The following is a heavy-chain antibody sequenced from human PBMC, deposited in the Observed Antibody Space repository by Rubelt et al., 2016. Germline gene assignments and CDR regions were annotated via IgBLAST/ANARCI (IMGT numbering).Heavy chain of an antibody. CDR2: INPNGGST. Sequence: QVQLVQSGAEVKKPGASVKVSCKASGYTFTSYYMHWVRQAPGQGLEWMGIINPNGGSTSYAQKFQGRVTMTRDTSTSTVYMRVVGLRAEDTTVFYGARGGDAYVNYYYYGMDVWGRGTTVTVSS. J-gene: IGHJ6*02. CDR1: GYTFTSYY. CDR3: ARGGDAYVNYYYYGMDV. V-gene: IGHV1-46*01. D-gene: IGHD3-10*02.